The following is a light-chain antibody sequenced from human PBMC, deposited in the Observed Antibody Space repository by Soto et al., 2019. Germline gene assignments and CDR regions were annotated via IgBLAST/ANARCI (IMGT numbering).Light chain of an antibody. CDR2: GAS. CDR1: QNSRSN. Sequence: EIVMTPSPATLSVSPGERAPLSCRASQNSRSNLAWYQQKPGQAPRLLIYGASNRATGIPDRFSGSGSGTDFTLTISRLEPEDFAVYYCQQYGSSGTFGQGTKVDIK. CDR3: QQYGSSGT. J-gene: IGKJ1*01. V-gene: IGKV3-20*01.